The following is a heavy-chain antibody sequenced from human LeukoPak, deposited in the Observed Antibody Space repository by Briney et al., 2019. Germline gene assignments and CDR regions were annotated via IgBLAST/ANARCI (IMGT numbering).Heavy chain of an antibody. CDR1: GGSISSGTNY. V-gene: IGHV4-61*02. J-gene: IGHJ6*02. Sequence: SQTLSLTCAVSGGSISSGTNYWNWIRQPAGKGLEWIGRVYSSGRVYYNPSLNSRVTISRDTSKNQFSLKVTSVTAADTAVYYCARQGDYGDPDRYQFYYYGLDVWGQGATVTVFS. CDR2: VYSSGRV. CDR3: ARQGDYGDPDRYQFYYYGLDV. D-gene: IGHD4-17*01.